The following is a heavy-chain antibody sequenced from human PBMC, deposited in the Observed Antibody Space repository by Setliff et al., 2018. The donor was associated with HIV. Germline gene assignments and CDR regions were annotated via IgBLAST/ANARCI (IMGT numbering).Heavy chain of an antibody. Sequence: PSETLSLTCTVSAGSVSSTGYSWGWSRPAPGKGLEWIGSMHYSKSTYYNPSLNGRVTISIDTSKKQFSLKLTSVTAADTAMYYCASRIYYYDESRVLREEGFVPWGQGTLVTVSS. CDR3: ASRIYYYDESRVLREEGFVP. V-gene: IGHV4-39*01. CDR2: MHYSKST. CDR1: AGSVSSTGYS. J-gene: IGHJ5*02. D-gene: IGHD3-22*01.